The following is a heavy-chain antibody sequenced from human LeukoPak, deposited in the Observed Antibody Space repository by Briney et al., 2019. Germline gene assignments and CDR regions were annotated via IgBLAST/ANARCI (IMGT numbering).Heavy chain of an antibody. D-gene: IGHD3-16*01. V-gene: IGHV3-7*03. J-gene: IGHJ6*02. CDR3: ARGGGLDV. CDR2: INHNGNVN. Sequence: GGSLRLSCAASGFNFINSWMSWVRQAPGKGLEWVASINHNGNVNYYVDSVKGRFTISRDNAKNSLYLQMSNLRAEDTAVYFCARGGGLDVWGQGTTITVSS. CDR1: GFNFINSW.